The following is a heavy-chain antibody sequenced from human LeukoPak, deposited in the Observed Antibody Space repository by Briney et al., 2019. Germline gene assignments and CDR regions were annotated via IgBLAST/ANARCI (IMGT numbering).Heavy chain of an antibody. CDR1: GFTFSSYW. V-gene: IGHV3-74*01. J-gene: IGHJ4*02. CDR3: AREAYGSGNYPFDL. CDR2: ISTDASST. D-gene: IGHD3-10*01. Sequence: PGRSLRLSCAASGFTFSSYWMHWVRQAPGKGLVWVSRISTDASSTTYADSVKGRFTISRDNAKGTLYLQMSSLRAEDTAVYYCAREAYGSGNYPFDLWGQGTLVTVSS.